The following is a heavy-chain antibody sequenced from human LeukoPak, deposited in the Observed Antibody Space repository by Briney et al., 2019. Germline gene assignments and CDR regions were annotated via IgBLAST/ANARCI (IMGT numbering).Heavy chain of an antibody. J-gene: IGHJ3*02. CDR2: SYYSGST. D-gene: IGHD1-26*01. CDR1: GGSISSYY. CDR3: ARSNWELLHDAFDI. Sequence: SETLSLTCTVSGGSISSYYWNWIRQPPGKGLEWIGYSYYSGSTNYNPSLKSRVTISVDTSKNQISLKLNSVTPADTAVYYCARSNWELLHDAFDIWGQGTMVTVSS. V-gene: IGHV4-59*01.